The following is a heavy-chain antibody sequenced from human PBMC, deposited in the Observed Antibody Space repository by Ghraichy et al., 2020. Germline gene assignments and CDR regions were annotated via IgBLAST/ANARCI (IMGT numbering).Heavy chain of an antibody. CDR3: ATLLPPARSLYYYYGMDV. V-gene: IGHV3-11*01. CDR1: GFKFSDYY. Sequence: GESLRLSCAASGFKFSDYYMSWIRQAPGKGLEWVSYTSNSGSTIYYADSVKGRFTISRDNAKNSLYLQMKRLRAEDTAVYYCATLLPPARSLYYYYGMDVWGQGTTVTVSS. CDR2: TSNSGSTI. D-gene: IGHD2-15*01. J-gene: IGHJ6*02.